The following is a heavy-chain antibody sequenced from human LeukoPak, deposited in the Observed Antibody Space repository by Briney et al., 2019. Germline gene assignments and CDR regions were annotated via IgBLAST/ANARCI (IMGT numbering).Heavy chain of an antibody. D-gene: IGHD6-19*01. J-gene: IGHJ4*02. Sequence: SETLSLTCTVSGGSISNYYWTWIRQPPGKGLEWIGSIYYSGSTYYNPSLKSRVTISVDTSKNQFSLKLSSVTAADTAVYYCARGSGGYYYWGQGTLVTVSS. V-gene: IGHV4-59*01. CDR1: GGSISNYY. CDR2: IYYSGST. CDR3: ARGSGGYYY.